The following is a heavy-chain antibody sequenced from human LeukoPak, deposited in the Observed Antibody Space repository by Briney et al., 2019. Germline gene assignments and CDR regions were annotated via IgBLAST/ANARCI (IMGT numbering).Heavy chain of an antibody. V-gene: IGHV4-30-2*01. Sequence: SQTLSLTCAVSGGSISSGGYSWSWIRQPPGKGLEWIGYIYHSGSTYYNPSLKSRVTISVDRSKNQFSLKLSSVTAADTAVYYCARNVATVWFDPWGQGTLVTVSS. J-gene: IGHJ5*02. CDR1: GGSISSGGYS. CDR3: ARNVATVWFDP. D-gene: IGHD1-26*01. CDR2: IYHSGST.